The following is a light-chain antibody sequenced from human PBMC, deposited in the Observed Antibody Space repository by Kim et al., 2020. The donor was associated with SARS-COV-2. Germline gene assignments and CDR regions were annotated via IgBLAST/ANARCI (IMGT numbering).Light chain of an antibody. CDR2: EVS. CDR3: CSYAGSSLHVV. CDR1: MSDVGRYNL. J-gene: IGLJ2*01. V-gene: IGLV2-23*02. Sequence: QSITVTGSRTMSDVGRYNLVSWYQQHPGKAPKLMSYEVSKPPSGVSNRFSGSKSGNTASLTISGLQAEDEADYYCCSYAGSSLHVVFGGGTQLTVL.